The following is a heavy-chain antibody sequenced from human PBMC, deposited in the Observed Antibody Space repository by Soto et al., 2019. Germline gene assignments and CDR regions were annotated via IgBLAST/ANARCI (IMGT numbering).Heavy chain of an antibody. CDR2: INAGNGRE. J-gene: IGHJ4*02. V-gene: IGHV1-3*01. Sequence: QVQLEQSGAEVKKPGASVKVSCKTSGYTFTSYTLHLVRQAPGQGLEWMGWINAGNGREKYSQRFQNRVTRSTDKSPNPAYLQLSTLSAADTAVYYCSRGGGGVGGASFDSWGQGTQVTVSS. CDR1: GYTFTSYT. D-gene: IGHD2-15*01. CDR3: SRGGGGVGGASFDS.